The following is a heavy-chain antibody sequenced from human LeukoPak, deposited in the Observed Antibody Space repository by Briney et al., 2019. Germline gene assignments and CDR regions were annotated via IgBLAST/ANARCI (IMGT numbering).Heavy chain of an antibody. D-gene: IGHD6-19*01. V-gene: IGHV3-11*01. CDR2: ISSSGSTI. Sequence: GGSLTLSCAASGFTFSDYYMSWIRQAPGKGLEWVSDISSSGSTIYYADSVKGRFTISRDNAKNSLYLQMNSLRAEDTAVYYCARDGSGWYFEAFDSWGQGTMVTVSS. CDR3: ARDGSGWYFEAFDS. CDR1: GFTFSDYY. J-gene: IGHJ3*02.